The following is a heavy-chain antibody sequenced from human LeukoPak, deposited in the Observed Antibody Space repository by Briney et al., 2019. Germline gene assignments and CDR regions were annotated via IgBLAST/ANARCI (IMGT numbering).Heavy chain of an antibody. J-gene: IGHJ4*02. V-gene: IGHV4-34*01. D-gene: IGHD6-19*01. CDR1: GGSFSGYY. CDR3: ARGQWLDNS. CDR2: INHSGST. Sequence: SETLSLTCAVYGGSFSGYYWSWIRQPPGKGLEWIGEINHSGSTNNNPSLKSRVTISVDTSKNQFSLKLSSVTAADTAVYYCARGQWLDNSWGQGTLVTVSS.